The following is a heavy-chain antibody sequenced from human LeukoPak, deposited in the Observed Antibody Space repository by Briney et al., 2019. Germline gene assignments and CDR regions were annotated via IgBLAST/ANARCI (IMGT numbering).Heavy chain of an antibody. J-gene: IGHJ4*02. CDR3: AREGYCSGGSCYGRGYFDY. V-gene: IGHV1-69*05. D-gene: IGHD2-15*01. Sequence: SVKVSCKASGGTFSRYAISWVRQAPGQGLEWMGRIIPIFGTANYAQKFQGRVTITTDESTSTAYMELSSLRSEDTAVYYCAREGYCSGGSCYGRGYFDYWGQGTLVTVSS. CDR2: IIPIFGTA. CDR1: GGTFSRYA.